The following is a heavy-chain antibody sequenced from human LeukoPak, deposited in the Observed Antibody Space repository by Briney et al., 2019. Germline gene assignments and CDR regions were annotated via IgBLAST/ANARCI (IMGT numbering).Heavy chain of an antibody. CDR2: ISSSSSYI. J-gene: IGHJ4*02. D-gene: IGHD2-15*01. CDR3: ARDSDIVVVVAATLDY. V-gene: IGHV3-21*01. Sequence: GGSLRLSCAASGFTFSSYSMNRVRQAPGKGLEWVSSISSSSSYIYYADSVKGRFTISRDNAKNSLYLQMNSLRAEDTAVYYCARDSDIVVVVAATLDYWGQGTLVTVSS. CDR1: GFTFSSYS.